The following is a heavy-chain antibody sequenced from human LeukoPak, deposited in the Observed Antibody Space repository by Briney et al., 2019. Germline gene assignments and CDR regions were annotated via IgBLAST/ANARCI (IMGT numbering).Heavy chain of an antibody. CDR2: IYYSGST. J-gene: IGHJ3*02. CDR3: AREGAGAFDI. Sequence: SETLSLTSTVSGGSISSGDYYWSWIRQPPGKGLEWIGYIYYSGSTYYNPSLKSRVTISVDTSKNQFSLKLSSVTAADTAVYYCAREGAGAFDIWGQGTMVTVSS. CDR1: GGSISSGDYY. V-gene: IGHV4-30-4*01.